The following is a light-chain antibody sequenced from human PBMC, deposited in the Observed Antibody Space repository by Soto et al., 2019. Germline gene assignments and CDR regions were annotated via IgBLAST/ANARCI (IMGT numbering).Light chain of an antibody. CDR1: NSNIGRND. CDR3: AAWDDTRRARV. Sequence: QSVLAQPPSASGTPGQRVTISCSGSNSNIGRNDVTWYQQVPGTAPQCLIYSNDQRPSGVPDRISGSRSGTSASLAISGLQSGAEAEYYCAAWDDTRRARVFGGGTKLTVL. CDR2: SND. J-gene: IGLJ2*01. V-gene: IGLV1-44*01.